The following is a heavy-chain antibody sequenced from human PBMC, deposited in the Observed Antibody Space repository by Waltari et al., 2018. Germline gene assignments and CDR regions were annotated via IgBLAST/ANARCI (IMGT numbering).Heavy chain of an antibody. D-gene: IGHD6-6*01. Sequence: LEWVSGISWNSGSIGYADSVKGRFTISRDNAKNSLYLQMNSLRAEDTALYYCAKDKEYSSSSGRFDYWGQGTLVTVSS. J-gene: IGHJ4*02. V-gene: IGHV3-9*01. CDR2: ISWNSGSI. CDR3: AKDKEYSSSSGRFDY.